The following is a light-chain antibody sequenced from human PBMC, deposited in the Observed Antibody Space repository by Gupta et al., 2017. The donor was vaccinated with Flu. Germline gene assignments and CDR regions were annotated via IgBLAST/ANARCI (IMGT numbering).Light chain of an antibody. V-gene: IGLV1-44*01. CDR1: SSNIGSNT. J-gene: IGLJ3*02. CDR2: SNS. CDR3: AASDASSDSWV. Sequence: QSVPTQPPSASGTPGQRVTISCSGSSSNIGSNTVNWYQQLPATDPNLLIYSNSRRPSGVPDRFFCSTSGTYASPLTIGVQSEEEADDYYAASDASSDSWVFGGGTKLTVL.